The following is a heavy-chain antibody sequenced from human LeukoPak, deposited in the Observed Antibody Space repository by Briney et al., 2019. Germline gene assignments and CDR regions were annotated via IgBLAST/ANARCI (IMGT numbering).Heavy chain of an antibody. CDR3: AKNGPRNNYYYFDY. J-gene: IGHJ4*02. D-gene: IGHD1/OR15-1a*01. CDR1: GFTFSSYA. Sequence: QPGGSLRLSCAASGFTFSSYAMSWVRQAPGKGLEWVSAITGSGGSTYYADSVKGRFTISRDSSKNTLSLQMSSLRAEDTALYYCAKNGPRNNYYYFDYWGQGTLVTVSS. V-gene: IGHV3-23*01. CDR2: ITGSGGST.